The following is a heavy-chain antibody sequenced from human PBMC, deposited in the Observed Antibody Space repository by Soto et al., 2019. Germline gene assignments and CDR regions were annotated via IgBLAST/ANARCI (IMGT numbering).Heavy chain of an antibody. CDR3: ARYIPGVRYYGMDV. CDR1: GFTFSSYA. D-gene: IGHD2-2*01. Sequence: PGGSLRLSCAASGFTFSSYAMKWVRQAPGKGLEWVSLIGESGTPTYYADSVKGRITISRDNSGNKLFLEMYSLRAEDTAVYYCARYIPGVRYYGMDVWGQGTTVTVSS. CDR2: IGESGTPT. V-gene: IGHV3-23*01. J-gene: IGHJ6*02.